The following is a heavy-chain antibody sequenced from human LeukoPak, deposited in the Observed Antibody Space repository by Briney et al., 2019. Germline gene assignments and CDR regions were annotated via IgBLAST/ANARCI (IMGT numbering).Heavy chain of an antibody. CDR2: INPSGDNT. CDR3: SIGRTNGFNTFDY. D-gene: IGHD5-24*01. J-gene: IGHJ4*02. CDR1: GYTFTNYY. Sequence: ASVTVSFKASGYTFTNYYMHWVRQAPGQGLEWMAIINPSGDNTNYAQKFQGRVTMTRDTPTSTVNMEDTALYSYATAVYYCSIGRTNGFNTFDYWGPGTLVTVSS. V-gene: IGHV1-46*01.